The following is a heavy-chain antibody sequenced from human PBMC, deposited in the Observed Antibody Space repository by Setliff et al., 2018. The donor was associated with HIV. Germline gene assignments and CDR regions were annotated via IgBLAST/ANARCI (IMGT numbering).Heavy chain of an antibody. Sequence: TSETLSLTCTVSGVSISSSNYYWSWIRQPAGKRLEWTGHIYSSGSTNYNPSLKYNPSLKSRVTISVDTSKNQFSLKLSSVTAADTAVYYCASVYSSSSRPYFDYWGQGTLVTVSS. V-gene: IGHV4-61*09. J-gene: IGHJ4*02. CDR2: IYSSGST. CDR1: GVSISSSNYY. D-gene: IGHD6-6*01. CDR3: ASVYSSSSRPYFDY.